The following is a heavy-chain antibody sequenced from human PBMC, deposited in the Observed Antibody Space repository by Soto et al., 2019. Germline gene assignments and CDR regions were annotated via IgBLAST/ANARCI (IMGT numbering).Heavy chain of an antibody. J-gene: IGHJ6*02. D-gene: IGHD2-2*01. V-gene: IGHV3-15*07. CDR3: TTGTVGYCISTSCSYYYYYYGMDV. CDR2: IKSKTDGGTT. CDR1: GFTFSNAW. Sequence: PGGSLRLSCATSGFTFSNAWMNWVRQAPGKGLEWVGRIKSKTDGGTTDYAAPVKGRFTISRDDSKNTLYLQMNSLKTEDTAVYYCTTGTVGYCISTSCSYYYYYYGMDVWGQGTTVTVSS.